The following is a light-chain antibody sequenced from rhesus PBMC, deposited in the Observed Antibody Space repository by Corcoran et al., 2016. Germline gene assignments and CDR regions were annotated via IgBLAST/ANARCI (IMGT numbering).Light chain of an antibody. CDR3: QHSYGNPLT. J-gene: IGKJ4*01. V-gene: IGKV1-74*01. CDR2: TAS. Sequence: DIQMTQSPSSLSASVGDRVTITCRASENVNKYLHWYQQKPGKAPKLLIYTASTLQSGVPSRFSGSGSGTDYTFTLSSLQPEDVATYYCQHSYGNPLTFGGGTKVEIK. CDR1: ENVNKY.